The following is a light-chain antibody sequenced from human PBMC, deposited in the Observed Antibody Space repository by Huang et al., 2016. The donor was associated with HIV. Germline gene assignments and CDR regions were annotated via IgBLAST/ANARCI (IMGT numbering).Light chain of an antibody. Sequence: DIQLSQSPSSLSAYVGDRVTVTCRASQSIGRLLNWYQQEPGKAPRLLIYGASTLPSGVPARFSGSGSGTHFTLTINTVQPEDSGAFLCQQGYSTPWTFGQGTKL. V-gene: IGKV1-39*01. CDR3: QQGYSTPWT. J-gene: IGKJ1*01. CDR2: GAS. CDR1: QSIGRL.